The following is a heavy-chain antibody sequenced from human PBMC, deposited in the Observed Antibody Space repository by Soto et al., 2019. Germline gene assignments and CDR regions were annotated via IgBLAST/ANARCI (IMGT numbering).Heavy chain of an antibody. CDR1: GFTVSSNY. CDR2: ISSGANT. V-gene: IGHV3-53*01. CDR3: AKASATVKSDGMDV. J-gene: IGHJ6*02. Sequence: GGSLRLSCAASGFTVSSNYMSWVRQAPGKGLEWVSVISSGANTYYTDSVRGRFTISRDNSKNSLYLQMSSLRADDTAIYYCAKASATVKSDGMDVWGQGTTVTVSS.